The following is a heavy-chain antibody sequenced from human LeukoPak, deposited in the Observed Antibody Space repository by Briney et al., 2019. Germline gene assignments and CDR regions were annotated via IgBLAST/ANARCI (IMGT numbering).Heavy chain of an antibody. CDR3: ARTYCSTNACPFDH. V-gene: IGHV4-59*08. D-gene: IGHD2-2*01. CDR1: GGSISTYY. J-gene: IGHJ4*02. CDR2: IFHTGTT. Sequence: KPSETLSLTCTVSGGSISTYYCSWIRQPPGKGLECLGFIFHTGTTNYNPSLKSRVTISVDTSKNQFSLKLSSVTAADTAIYYCARTYCSTNACPFDHWGQGTLVTVSS.